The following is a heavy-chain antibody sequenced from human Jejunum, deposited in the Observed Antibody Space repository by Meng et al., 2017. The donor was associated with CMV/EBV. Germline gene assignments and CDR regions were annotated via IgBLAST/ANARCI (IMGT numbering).Heavy chain of an antibody. CDR2: VYSSGST. Sequence: VQLQESGPGLVKPSETLSLTCTVSTNSFTTYFWNWIWQPAGKGLEWIGRVYSSGSTSSHPSLRSRVLLSVDRSKNQFSLKLTSVTAADTAVYYCAADAGHGDPLEYWGQGTLVTVSS. CDR1: TNSFTTYF. D-gene: IGHD4-17*01. J-gene: IGHJ4*02. V-gene: IGHV4-4*07. CDR3: AADAGHGDPLEY.